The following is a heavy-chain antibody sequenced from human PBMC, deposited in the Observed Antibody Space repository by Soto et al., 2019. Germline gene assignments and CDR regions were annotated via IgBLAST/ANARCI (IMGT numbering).Heavy chain of an antibody. CDR1: GFTFSSYG. J-gene: IGHJ4*02. V-gene: IGHV3-33*01. D-gene: IGHD6-6*01. CDR2: IWYDGSNK. Sequence: GGSLRLSCAASGFTFSSYGMHWVRQAPGKGLEWVAVIWYDGSNKYYADSVKGRFTISRDNSKNKLYLQMNSLRAEDTAVYYCARDPRPYSSSFDYWGQGTLVTVSS. CDR3: ARDPRPYSSSFDY.